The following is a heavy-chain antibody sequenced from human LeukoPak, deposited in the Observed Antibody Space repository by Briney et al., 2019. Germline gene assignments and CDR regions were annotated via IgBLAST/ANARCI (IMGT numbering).Heavy chain of an antibody. D-gene: IGHD6-13*01. V-gene: IGHV3-33*01. Sequence: PGGSLRLSCAASGFTFSSYGMHWVRQAPGKGLEWVAVIWYDGSNKYYADSVKGRFTISRDNSKNTLYLQMNSLRAEDTAVYYCARDGYSSSFGMDVWGQGTTVTVSS. CDR2: IWYDGSNK. CDR1: GFTFSSYG. CDR3: ARDGYSSSFGMDV. J-gene: IGHJ6*02.